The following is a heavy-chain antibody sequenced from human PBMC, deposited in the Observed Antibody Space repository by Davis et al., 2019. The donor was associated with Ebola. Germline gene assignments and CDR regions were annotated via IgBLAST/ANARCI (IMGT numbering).Heavy chain of an antibody. D-gene: IGHD4-17*01. V-gene: IGHV4-34*01. Sequence: MPSETLSLTCAVYGGSFSGYYWSWIRQPPGKGLEWIGEINHSGVTNYNPSLKSRVTISVDTSKNQFSLKLSSVTAADTAVYYCARVGSDYGDYIPDYWGQGTLVTVSS. J-gene: IGHJ4*02. CDR3: ARVGSDYGDYIPDY. CDR1: GGSFSGYY. CDR2: INHSGVT.